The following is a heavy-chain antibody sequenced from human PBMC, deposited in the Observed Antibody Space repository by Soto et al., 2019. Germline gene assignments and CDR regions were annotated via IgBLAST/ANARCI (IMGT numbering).Heavy chain of an antibody. J-gene: IGHJ6*03. V-gene: IGHV4-59*01. CDR1: GGSISSYY. D-gene: IGHD3-3*01. CDR3: ARNKRGPDYDFWSGYYLNYYYYYYMDV. CDR2: IYYSGST. Sequence: SETLSLTCTVSGGSISSYYWSWIRQPPGQGLEWIGFIYYSGSTNYNPSLKSRVTISVDTSKNQFSLKLSSVTAADTAVYYCARNKRGPDYDFWSGYYLNYYYYYYMDVWGKGTTVT.